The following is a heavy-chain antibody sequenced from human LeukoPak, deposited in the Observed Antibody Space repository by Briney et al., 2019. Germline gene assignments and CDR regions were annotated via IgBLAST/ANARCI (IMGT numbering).Heavy chain of an antibody. CDR1: GFTFSSYS. Sequence: GGSLRLSRAASGFTFSSYSMNWVRQAPGKGLEWVSSISSSSSYIYYADSVKGRFTISRDNAKNSLYLQMNSLRAEDTAVYYCARDPYCSGGSCPFDYWGQGTLVTVSS. CDR2: ISSSSSYI. J-gene: IGHJ4*02. D-gene: IGHD2-15*01. V-gene: IGHV3-21*01. CDR3: ARDPYCSGGSCPFDY.